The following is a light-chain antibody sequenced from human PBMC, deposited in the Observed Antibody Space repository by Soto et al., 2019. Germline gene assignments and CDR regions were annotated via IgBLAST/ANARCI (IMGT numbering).Light chain of an antibody. CDR1: QSVSSSY. J-gene: IGKJ1*01. V-gene: IGKV3-20*01. CDR2: GAS. Sequence: EVVLTQSPGTLSFSPGERATLSCRASQSVSSSYLAWYQQKPGQAPRLLIYGASSRATGIPDRFSGRGFGTDFTLTISSLQPDDFATYYCQQYNSYSWTFGQGTKVDIK. CDR3: QQYNSYSWT.